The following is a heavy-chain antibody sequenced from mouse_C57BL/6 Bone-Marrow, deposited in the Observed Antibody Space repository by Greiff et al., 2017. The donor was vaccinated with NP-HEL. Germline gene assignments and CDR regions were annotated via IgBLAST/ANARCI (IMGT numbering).Heavy chain of an antibody. CDR2: INPYNGGT. Sequence: EVKLQESGPVLVKPGASVKMSCKASGYTFTDYYMNWVKQSHGKSLEWIGVINPYNGGTSYNQKFKGKATLTVDKSSSTAYMELNSLTSEDSAVYYCATTVVANYAMDYWGQGTSVTVSS. CDR3: ATTVVANYAMDY. V-gene: IGHV1-19*01. J-gene: IGHJ4*01. D-gene: IGHD1-1*01. CDR1: GYTFTDYY.